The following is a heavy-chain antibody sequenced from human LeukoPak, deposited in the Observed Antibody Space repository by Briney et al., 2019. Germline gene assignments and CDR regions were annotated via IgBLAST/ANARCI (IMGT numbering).Heavy chain of an antibody. CDR1: GYTFTNYY. Sequence: ASVKVSCKASGYTFTNYYIHWVRQAPGQGLEWMGIINPSGGSTSCAQKFQDRVTMTREVSTRTVHKVLMSRRSEDKATSYCARDLGPSGWNHFDYWGQGILVTVSS. CDR3: ARDLGPSGWNHFDY. V-gene: IGHV1-46*01. J-gene: IGHJ4*02. CDR2: INPSGGST. D-gene: IGHD6-19*01.